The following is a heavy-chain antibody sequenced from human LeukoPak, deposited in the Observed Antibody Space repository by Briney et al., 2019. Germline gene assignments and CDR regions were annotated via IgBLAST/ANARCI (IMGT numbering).Heavy chain of an antibody. CDR1: GFTFSRNG. CDR3: ARDLSRIAGAGLDY. V-gene: IGHV3-30*19. D-gene: IGHD6-13*01. CDR2: ISYDGNNE. J-gene: IGHJ4*02. Sequence: GGSLRLSCGASGFTFSRNGMHWVRQAPGKGLEWVAVISYDGNNEYYADSVKGRFTISRDNSRNTLSLQMNSLRGEDTAVYYCARDLSRIAGAGLDYWGQGTLVTVSS.